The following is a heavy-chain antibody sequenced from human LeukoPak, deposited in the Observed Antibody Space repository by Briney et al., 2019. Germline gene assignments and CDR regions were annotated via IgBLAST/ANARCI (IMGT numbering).Heavy chain of an antibody. Sequence: GGSLRLSCAASGFTFSDYYMSWIRQAPGKGLEWVSYISSSGSTIYYADSVKGRFTISRDNAKNSLYLQMNSLRAEDTAVYYCARDTLSSSSYYYYGMDVWGQVTTVTVSS. V-gene: IGHV3-11*01. CDR1: GFTFSDYY. J-gene: IGHJ6*02. D-gene: IGHD6-6*01. CDR3: ARDTLSSSSYYYYGMDV. CDR2: ISSSGSTI.